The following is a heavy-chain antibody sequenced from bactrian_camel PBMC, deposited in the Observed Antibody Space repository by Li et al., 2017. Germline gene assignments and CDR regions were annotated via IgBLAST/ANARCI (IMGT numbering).Heavy chain of an antibody. CDR2: IYTGGGST. J-gene: IGHJ4*01. V-gene: IGHV3-2*01. CDR3: ASDWRGMAWPPHSGDYNY. Sequence: HVQLVESGGGLVQPGGSLRLSCAASGFTFSTYYMSWVRQAPGKGLEWVSSIYTGGGSTYYADSVEGRFTISQDNAKNTVYLQMDSLKAEDTAMYYCASDWRGMAWPPHSGDYNYWGQGTQVTVS. CDR1: GFTFSTYY. D-gene: IGHD1*01.